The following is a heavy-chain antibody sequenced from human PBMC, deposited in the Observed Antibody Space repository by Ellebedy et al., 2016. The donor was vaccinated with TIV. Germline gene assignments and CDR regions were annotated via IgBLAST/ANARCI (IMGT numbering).Heavy chain of an antibody. CDR3: AKGWGSAWYRGWFDP. CDR2: ISGSGGST. D-gene: IGHD6-19*01. J-gene: IGHJ5*02. CDR1: GFIFSSYA. Sequence: GGSLRLSXAASGFIFSSYAMSWVRQAPGKGLEWVSAISGSGGSTYYADSVKGRFTISRDNSKNMLYLQMNSLRAEDTALDYCAKGWGSAWYRGWFDPWGQGTLVTVSS. V-gene: IGHV3-23*01.